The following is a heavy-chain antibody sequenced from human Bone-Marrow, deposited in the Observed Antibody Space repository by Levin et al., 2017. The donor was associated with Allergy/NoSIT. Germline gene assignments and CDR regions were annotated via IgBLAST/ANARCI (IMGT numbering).Heavy chain of an antibody. CDR3: AHRRGGSGCHSEYSHY. Sequence: SGPTLVKPTQTLTLTCTFSGFSLRTSGVGVGWIREPPGTALECLSLIFWDDDKRYSPSLKSRLTITKDTSKNQVVLKMTNMDPVDTVTYFCAHRRGGSGCHSEYSHYWGQGTLVTLSS. V-gene: IGHV2-5*02. CDR2: IFWDDDK. D-gene: IGHD6-25*01. J-gene: IGHJ1*01. CDR1: GFSLRTSGVG.